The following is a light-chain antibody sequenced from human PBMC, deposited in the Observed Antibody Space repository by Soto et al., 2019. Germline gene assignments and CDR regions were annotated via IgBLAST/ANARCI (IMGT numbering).Light chain of an antibody. CDR1: SSDVGGYNY. CDR2: DVT. CDR3: SSYTSSSTPWV. Sequence: SLLTQPSSVSGSPGQSITISCTGTSSDVGGYNYVSWYQQFSGKAPKLLIYDVTNRPSGVSDRFSGSKSGNTASLTISGLQAEDEADYSCSSYTSSSTPWVFGTGTKVTVL. J-gene: IGLJ1*01. V-gene: IGLV2-14*01.